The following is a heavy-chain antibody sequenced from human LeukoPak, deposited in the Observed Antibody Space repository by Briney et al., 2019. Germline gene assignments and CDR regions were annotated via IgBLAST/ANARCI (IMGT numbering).Heavy chain of an antibody. CDR2: VSAYNGNT. CDR1: GYTFTSCG. CDR3: ARDAPQWRNTFDF. V-gene: IGHV1-18*01. Sequence: GASVKVSCKASGYTFTSCGICWVRQAPGQGPEWMGWVSAYNGNTNYAQKFRGRVTMTTDTSTNTAYMEPRSLRYDDTAVYYCARDAPQWRNTFDFWGQGTMITVS. J-gene: IGHJ3*01. D-gene: IGHD6-19*01.